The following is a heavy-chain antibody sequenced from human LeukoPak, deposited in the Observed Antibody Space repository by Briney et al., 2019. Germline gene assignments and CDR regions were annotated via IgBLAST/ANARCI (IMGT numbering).Heavy chain of an antibody. V-gene: IGHV1-46*01. D-gene: IGHD3-10*01. Sequence: GASVKVSCKASGYTFTSYYIHWVRQAPGQGLEWMGIINPSGGSTSYAQKFQGRVTMTRDTSTSTVYMELSSLRSEDTAVYYCARDITMVRGSSWCFDYWGQGTLVTVSS. CDR2: INPSGGST. J-gene: IGHJ4*02. CDR1: GYTFTSYY. CDR3: ARDITMVRGSSWCFDY.